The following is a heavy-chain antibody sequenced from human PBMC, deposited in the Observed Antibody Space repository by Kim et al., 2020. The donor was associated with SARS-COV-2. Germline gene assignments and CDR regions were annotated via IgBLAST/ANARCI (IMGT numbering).Heavy chain of an antibody. D-gene: IGHD1-26*01. V-gene: IGHV4-61*02. CDR1: GGSISSGSYY. Sequence: SETLSLTCTVSGGSISSGSYYWSWIRQPAGKGLEWIGRIYTSGSTNYNPSLKSRVTISVDTSKNQFSLKLSSVTAADTAVYYCARGPRSNSGSPYYFDYWGQGTLVTVSS. CDR2: IYTSGST. CDR3: ARGPRSNSGSPYYFDY. J-gene: IGHJ4*02.